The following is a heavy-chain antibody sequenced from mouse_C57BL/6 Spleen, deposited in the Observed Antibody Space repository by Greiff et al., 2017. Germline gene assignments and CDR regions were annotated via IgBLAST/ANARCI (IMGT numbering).Heavy chain of an antibody. J-gene: IGHJ1*03. D-gene: IGHD1-1*01. V-gene: IGHV1-80*01. CDR3: ARGGSYWYFDV. Sequence: QVQLQQSGAELVKPGASVKISCKASGYAFSSYWMNWVKQRPGKGLEWIGQIYPGDGDTNYNGTFKGKATLTADKSSSTAYMQLSSLTSEDSAVYFCARGGSYWYFDVWGTGTTVTVAS. CDR2: IYPGDGDT. CDR1: GYAFSSYW.